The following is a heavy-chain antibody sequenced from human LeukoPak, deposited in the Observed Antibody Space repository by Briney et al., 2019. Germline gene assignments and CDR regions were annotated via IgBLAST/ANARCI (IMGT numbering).Heavy chain of an antibody. D-gene: IGHD3-10*01. CDR2: INPNSGGT. Sequence: ASVTVSFTASGYTFTGYYMHWVRQAPGQGLEWMGWINPNSGGTNYAQKFQGWVTMTRDTSISTAYMELSRLRSDDTAVYYCARVRAKGGVDYYYGMDVWGQGTTVTVSS. CDR3: ARVRAKGGVDYYYGMDV. V-gene: IGHV1-2*04. J-gene: IGHJ6*02. CDR1: GYTFTGYY.